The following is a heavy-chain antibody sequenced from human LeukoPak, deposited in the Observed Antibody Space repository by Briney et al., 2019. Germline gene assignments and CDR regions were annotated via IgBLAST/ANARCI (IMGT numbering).Heavy chain of an antibody. CDR1: GFTFSDHA. V-gene: IGHV3-30*04. D-gene: IGHD2-15*01. CDR2: ISSDGGTK. CDR3: ARDATSSLGSGYFDF. Sequence: PGRSLRLSCAASGFTFSDHAMHWVRQAPGKGLERVTVISSDGGTKYNADSVQGRFTISRDNSKKTLYLQMNSLRTEDTAVYYCARDATSSLGSGYFDFWGQGILVTVSS. J-gene: IGHJ4*02.